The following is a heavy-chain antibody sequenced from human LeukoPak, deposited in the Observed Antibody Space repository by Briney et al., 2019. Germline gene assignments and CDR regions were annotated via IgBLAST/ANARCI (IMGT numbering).Heavy chain of an antibody. CDR2: ISSSGSTI. CDR3: AKDHQGVADYFDY. CDR1: GFTFSDYY. Sequence: GGSLRLSCAASGFTFSDYYMSWIRQAPGKGLEWVSYISSSGSTIYYADSVKGRFTISRDNSKNTLYLQMNSLRAEDTAVYYCAKDHQGVADYFDYWGQGTLVTVSS. J-gene: IGHJ4*02. D-gene: IGHD2-15*01. V-gene: IGHV3-11*01.